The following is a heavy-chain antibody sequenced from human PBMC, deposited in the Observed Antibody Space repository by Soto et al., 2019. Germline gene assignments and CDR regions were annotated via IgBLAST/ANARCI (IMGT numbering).Heavy chain of an antibody. CDR2: IYCSGST. CDR1: GGSISSSSYY. CDR3: ARHARSYRERLDP. Sequence: PSETLSLTCTVSGGSISSSSYYWGWIRQPPGKGLEWIGSIYCSGSTYYNPSLKSRVTISVDTSKNQFSLKLTSVTAADTAVYYCARHARSYRERLDPWGQVTLVTVSS. V-gene: IGHV4-39*01. J-gene: IGHJ5*02. D-gene: IGHD1-26*01.